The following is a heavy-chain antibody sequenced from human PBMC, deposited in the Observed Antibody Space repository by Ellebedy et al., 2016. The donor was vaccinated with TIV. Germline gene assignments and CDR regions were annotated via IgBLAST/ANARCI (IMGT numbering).Heavy chain of an antibody. CDR2: IYPGDSDT. Sequence: KVSXXGSGYSFTSYWIGWVRQMPGKGLEWMGIIYPGDSDTRYSPSFQGQVTISADKSISTAYLQWSSLKASDTAMYYCARLHSGSYSYFDYWGQGTLVTVSS. CDR1: GYSFTSYW. J-gene: IGHJ4*02. CDR3: ARLHSGSYSYFDY. D-gene: IGHD1-26*01. V-gene: IGHV5-51*01.